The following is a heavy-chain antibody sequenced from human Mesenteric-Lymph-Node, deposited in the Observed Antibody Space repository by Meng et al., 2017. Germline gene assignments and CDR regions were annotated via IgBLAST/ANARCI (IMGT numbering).Heavy chain of an antibody. CDR2: ISWDGGST. CDR3: AKDTNYYDSSGYYDY. J-gene: IGHJ4*01. Sequence: GESLKISCAASGFTFDDYAMHWVRQAPGKGLEWVSLISWDGGSTYYADSVKGRFTISRDNSKNSLYLQMNSLRAEDTALYYCAKDTNYYDSSGYYDYWGQGTRVTVSS. CDR1: GFTFDDYA. V-gene: IGHV3-43D*03. D-gene: IGHD3-22*01.